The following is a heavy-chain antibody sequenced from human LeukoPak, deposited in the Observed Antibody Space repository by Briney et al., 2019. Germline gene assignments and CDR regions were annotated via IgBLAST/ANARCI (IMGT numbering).Heavy chain of an antibody. V-gene: IGHV3-53*01. CDR1: GFTVSSNY. J-gene: IGHJ3*02. CDR2: IYSGGST. D-gene: IGHD2-2*02. Sequence: PGGSLRLSCAASGFTVSSNYMSWVRQAPGKGLEWVSVIYSGGSTYYADSVKGRFTISRDNSKNTLYLQMNSLRAEDTAVYYCAKDLARYCSSTSCYTDAFDIWGQGTMVTVSS. CDR3: AKDLARYCSSTSCYTDAFDI.